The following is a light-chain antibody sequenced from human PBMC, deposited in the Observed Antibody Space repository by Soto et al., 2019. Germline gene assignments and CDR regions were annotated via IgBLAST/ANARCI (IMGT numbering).Light chain of an antibody. Sequence: QSVLTQPPSASGAPGQRVTISCTGSSSNIGAGYDVHWYQQLPGKAPKLLIYGNSNRPSGVPDRVSGSKSGTSASLAITGLRAEDEADYYCQSYDSSLSGDYVFGTGTKVTVL. CDR2: GNS. CDR3: QSYDSSLSGDYV. V-gene: IGLV1-40*01. J-gene: IGLJ1*01. CDR1: SSNIGAGYD.